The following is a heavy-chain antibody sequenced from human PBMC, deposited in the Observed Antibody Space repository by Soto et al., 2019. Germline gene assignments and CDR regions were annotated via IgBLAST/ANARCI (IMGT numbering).Heavy chain of an antibody. CDR3: ARFTAVVAAKGWFDP. J-gene: IGHJ5*02. Sequence: ASVKVSCKASGYTITSNGISWVRQAPGQGLEWMGWISAYNGNTNYAQKLQGRVTMTTDTSTSTAYMELRSLRSDDTAVYYCARFTAVVAAKGWFDPWGQGTLVTVSS. CDR2: ISAYNGNT. CDR1: GYTITSNG. D-gene: IGHD2-15*01. V-gene: IGHV1-18*01.